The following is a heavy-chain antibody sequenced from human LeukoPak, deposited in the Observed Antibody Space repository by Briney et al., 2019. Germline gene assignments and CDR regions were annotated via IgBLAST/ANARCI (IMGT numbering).Heavy chain of an antibody. J-gene: IGHJ4*02. Sequence: GGSLRLSCAASGFTFSNAWMSWVRQAPGKGLEWVGRIKSKTDGGTTDYAAPVKGRFTISRDDSKNTLYLQMNSLKTEDTAVYYCTTDLPRVGAIDIMEFDYWGQGTLVTVSS. CDR3: TTDLPRVGAIDIMEFDY. CDR1: GFTFSNAW. D-gene: IGHD1-26*01. CDR2: IKSKTDGGTT. V-gene: IGHV3-15*01.